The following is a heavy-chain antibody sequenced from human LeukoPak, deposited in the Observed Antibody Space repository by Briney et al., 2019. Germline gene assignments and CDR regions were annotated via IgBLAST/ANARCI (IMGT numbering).Heavy chain of an antibody. CDR1: GFSFRSYS. Sequence: PGGSLRLSCEASGFSFRSYSMNWVRQAPGKGLEWVSSISSSSSYIYYADSVKGRFTISRENAKNSLYLQMNRLRAEHTAVYYCARLGPGGAYCGGDCYPYYFDYWGQGTLVTVSS. J-gene: IGHJ4*02. CDR2: ISSSSSYI. D-gene: IGHD2-21*02. CDR3: ARLGPGGAYCGGDCYPYYFDY. V-gene: IGHV3-21*01.